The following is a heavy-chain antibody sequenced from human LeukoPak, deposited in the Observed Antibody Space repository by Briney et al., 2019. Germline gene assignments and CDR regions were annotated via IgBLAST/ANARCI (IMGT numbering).Heavy chain of an antibody. CDR2: INHSGST. V-gene: IGHV4-34*01. Sequence: SETLSLTCAVYGGSFSGYYWSWIRQPPGKGLEWIGEINHSGSTNYNPSLKSRVTISVDTSKNQFSLKLSSVTAADTAVYYCAGEWLLRAYYYMDVWGKGTTVTVSS. CDR3: AGEWLLRAYYYMDV. J-gene: IGHJ6*03. D-gene: IGHD5-12*01. CDR1: GGSFSGYY.